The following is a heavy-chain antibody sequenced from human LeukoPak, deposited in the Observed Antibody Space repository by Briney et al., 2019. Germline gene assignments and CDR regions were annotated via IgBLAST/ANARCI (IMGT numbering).Heavy chain of an antibody. CDR2: IGYDGSNK. V-gene: IGHV3-30*02. CDR3: AKGGITMVRGGGDAFDI. D-gene: IGHD3-10*01. J-gene: IGHJ3*02. Sequence: GGSLRLSCAASGFTFSSYGMHWVRQAPGKGRGWGAVIGYDGSNKYYADSVKGRFTISRDNSKNALYLQMNSLRAEDTAVYYCAKGGITMVRGGGDAFDIWGQGTMVTVSS. CDR1: GFTFSSYG.